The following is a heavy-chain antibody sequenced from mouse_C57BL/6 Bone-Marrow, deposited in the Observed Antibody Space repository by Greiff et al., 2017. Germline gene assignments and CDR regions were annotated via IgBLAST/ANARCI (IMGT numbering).Heavy chain of an antibody. J-gene: IGHJ3*01. V-gene: IGHV1-26*01. CDR1: GYTFTDYY. Sequence: EVQLQQSGPELVKPGASVKISCKASGYTFTDYYMNWVKQSHGKSLAWIGDINPNNGGTSYNQKFKGKATLTVDKSSSTAYMELRSLTSEDSAVYYCALYGSSYDWFAYWGQGTLVTVSA. D-gene: IGHD1-1*01. CDR2: INPNNGGT. CDR3: ALYGSSYDWFAY.